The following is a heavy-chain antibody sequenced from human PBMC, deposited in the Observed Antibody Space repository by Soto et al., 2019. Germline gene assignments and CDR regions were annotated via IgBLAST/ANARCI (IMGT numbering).Heavy chain of an antibody. V-gene: IGHV4-59*01. CDR2: IYSRGNT. Sequence: QVQLQESGPGLVKPSETLSLTCTVSGGSISNYYWSWIRQPPGKGLEWIAWIYSRGNTKYNPSLNSRVTISVDTSKNQFSLKLNSVTAADTAVYYCARHYGSGTYPLDYWGQGTLVTVS. CDR3: ARHYGSGTYPLDY. D-gene: IGHD3-10*01. CDR1: GGSISNYY. J-gene: IGHJ4*02.